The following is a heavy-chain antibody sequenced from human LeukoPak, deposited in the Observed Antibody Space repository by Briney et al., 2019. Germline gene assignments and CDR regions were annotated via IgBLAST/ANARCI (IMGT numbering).Heavy chain of an antibody. Sequence: ASVTVSCKASGYTFTGYYMHLVRQAPGQRLEWIGWINPNIDGTNYAQNFHGRVTMTRDTSLSTAYMELNRLRSDDTAVYYCARSEQFPYYFDVWGKGTMVTVSS. CDR1: GYTFTGYY. CDR2: INPNIDGT. J-gene: IGHJ6*03. V-gene: IGHV1-2*02. D-gene: IGHD6-19*01. CDR3: ARSEQFPYYFDV.